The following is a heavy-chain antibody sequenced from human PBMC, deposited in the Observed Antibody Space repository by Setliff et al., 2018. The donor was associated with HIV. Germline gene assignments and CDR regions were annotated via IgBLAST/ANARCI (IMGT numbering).Heavy chain of an antibody. CDR2: ISGSGSST. D-gene: IGHD3-10*01. CDR3: AKVHYYGSGNYYRIFDY. J-gene: IGHJ4*02. V-gene: IGHV3-23*01. Sequence: GGSLRLSCAASGFTFISYGMSWVRQAPGKGLEWVSSISGSGSSTYCADSVKGRFTISRDNSKNTLYLQMDSLRAEDTAVYYCAKVHYYGSGNYYRIFDYWGQGTLVTVSS. CDR1: GFTFISYG.